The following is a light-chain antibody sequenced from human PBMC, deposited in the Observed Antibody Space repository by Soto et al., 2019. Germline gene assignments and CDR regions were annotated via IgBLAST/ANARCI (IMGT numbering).Light chain of an antibody. Sequence: DIVLAQSPGTLSLSPGERATLSCRASQSVNSSYLAWYQQRPGQAPRLLIYGASSRATGIPDRFSGSGSGTDFTLTINRLETEDSAVYYCQQYGRSPPMYTFGQGTKLEIK. V-gene: IGKV3-20*01. CDR2: GAS. J-gene: IGKJ2*01. CDR1: QSVNSSY. CDR3: QQYGRSPPMYT.